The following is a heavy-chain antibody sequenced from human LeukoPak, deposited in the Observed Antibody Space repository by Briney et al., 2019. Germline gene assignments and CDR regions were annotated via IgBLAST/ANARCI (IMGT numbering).Heavy chain of an antibody. V-gene: IGHV1-2*02. D-gene: IGHD3-3*01. CDR3: ARDPDITIFGVVKGGFDY. Sequence: ASVTVSCKASGYTFTGYYMHWVRQAPAQGLAWMGWINPNSGGTNYAQKVQGRVTMTRDTSISTAYMELSRLRSDDTAVYYCARDPDITIFGVVKGGFDYWGQGTLVTVSS. CDR2: INPNSGGT. J-gene: IGHJ4*02. CDR1: GYTFTGYY.